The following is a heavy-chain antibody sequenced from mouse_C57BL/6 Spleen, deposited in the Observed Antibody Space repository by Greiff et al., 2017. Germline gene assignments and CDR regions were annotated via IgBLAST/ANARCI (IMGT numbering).Heavy chain of an antibody. CDR3: TTDSSGPFAY. CDR2: IDPENGDT. D-gene: IGHD3-2*02. V-gene: IGHV14-4*01. J-gene: IGHJ3*01. CDR1: GFNIKDDY. Sequence: VQLQQSGAELVRPGASVKLSCTASGFNIKDDYMHWVKQRPEQGLEWIGWIDPENGDTEYASKFQGKATITADTSSNTAYLQLSSLTSEDTAVYYCTTDSSGPFAYWGQRTLVTVSA.